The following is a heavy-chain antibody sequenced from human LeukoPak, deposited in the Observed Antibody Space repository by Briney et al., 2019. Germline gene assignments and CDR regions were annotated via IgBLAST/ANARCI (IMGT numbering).Heavy chain of an antibody. Sequence: SVKVSCKASGGTFSSYAISWVRQAPGQGLEWMGVIIPIFGTANYAQKFQGRVTITTDESTSTAYMELSSLRSEDTAVYYCARAAGLQLRGRFGYFDYWGQGTLVTVSS. D-gene: IGHD5-24*01. CDR2: IIPIFGTA. J-gene: IGHJ4*02. CDR1: GGTFSSYA. CDR3: ARAAGLQLRGRFGYFDY. V-gene: IGHV1-69*05.